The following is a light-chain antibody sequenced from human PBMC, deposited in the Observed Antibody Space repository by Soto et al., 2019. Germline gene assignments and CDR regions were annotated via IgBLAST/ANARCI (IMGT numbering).Light chain of an antibody. Sequence: QSVLTQPTSVSGAPGQRVTIPCTGSSSNIGASYGVHWYQHFPGTAPKLLIYGNNNRPSGVPDRFSGSKSGTSASLVITGLQAEDEADYYCQSYDSSLSGSVFGGGTKVTVL. CDR1: SSNIGASYG. CDR3: QSYDSSLSGSV. J-gene: IGLJ2*01. CDR2: GNN. V-gene: IGLV1-40*01.